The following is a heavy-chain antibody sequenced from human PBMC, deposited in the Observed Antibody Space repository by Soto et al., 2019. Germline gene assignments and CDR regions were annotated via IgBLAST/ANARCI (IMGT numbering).Heavy chain of an antibody. D-gene: IGHD1-7*01. V-gene: IGHV1-2*02. J-gene: IGHJ5*02. Sequence: ASVKVSCKASGYTFTGYYMHWVRQAPGQGLEWMGWINPNSGGTNYAQKFQGRVTMTRDTSISTAYMELSRLRSDDTAVYYCARDQDWNYGWFDPWGQGTLVTVT. CDR3: ARDQDWNYGWFDP. CDR1: GYTFTGYY. CDR2: INPNSGGT.